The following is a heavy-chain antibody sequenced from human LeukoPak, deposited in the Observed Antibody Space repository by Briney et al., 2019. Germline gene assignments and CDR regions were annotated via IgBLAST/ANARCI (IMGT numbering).Heavy chain of an antibody. CDR3: ARDSSGWNYYYYMDV. V-gene: IGHV3-48*03. J-gene: IGHJ6*03. CDR1: GFSFSSYE. CDR2: ISSSGSTI. D-gene: IGHD6-19*01. Sequence: GGSLRLSCAASGFSFSSYEMNWVRQAPGKGLEWVSYISSSGSTIYYADSVKGRFTISRDNAKNSLYLQMNSLRAEDTAVYYCARDSSGWNYYYYMDVWGKGTTVTISS.